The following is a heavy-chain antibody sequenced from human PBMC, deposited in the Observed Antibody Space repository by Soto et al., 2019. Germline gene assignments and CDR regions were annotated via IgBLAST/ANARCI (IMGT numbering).Heavy chain of an antibody. CDR2: INHSGST. D-gene: IGHD3-22*01. J-gene: IGHJ5*02. CDR3: ARVGPWVPYYCDSSPYTFENWFDP. V-gene: IGHV4-34*01. Sequence: SETLSLTCAVYGGSFSGYYWSWIRQPPGKGLEWIGEINHSGSTNYNPSLNSRVTLSIDMTNNHVSLILNSVTAADTAVYYCARVGPWVPYYCDSSPYTFENWFDPWGQGTLVTVS. CDR1: GGSFSGYY.